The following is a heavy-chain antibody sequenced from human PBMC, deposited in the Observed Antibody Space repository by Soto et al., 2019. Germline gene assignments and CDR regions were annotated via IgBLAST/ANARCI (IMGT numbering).Heavy chain of an antibody. CDR3: ARAGYSYGHFDY. D-gene: IGHD5-18*01. V-gene: IGHV4-4*02. CDR2: IYHSGST. J-gene: IGHJ4*02. Sequence: QVQLQESGPGLVKPSGTLSLTCAVSGGSISSSNWWSWVRQPPVKGLEWIGEIYHSGSTNYKPSLQSRVTISVDKSKNQFSRKLNSVTAADTAVYYCARAGYSYGHFDYWGQGTLVTVSS. CDR1: GGSISSSNW.